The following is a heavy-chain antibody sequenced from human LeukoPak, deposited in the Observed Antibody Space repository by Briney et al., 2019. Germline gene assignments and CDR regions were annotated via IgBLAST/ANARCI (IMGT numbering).Heavy chain of an antibody. Sequence: GGSLRLSCAASGFTFGSYGMHWVRQAPGKGLEWVAFIRYDGSNKYYADSVKGRFTISRDNSKSTPYLQVNSLRAEDTALYHCTKFSTTTLPIWGQGTLVTVSS. J-gene: IGHJ4*02. CDR3: TKFSTTTLPI. CDR2: IRYDGSNK. V-gene: IGHV3-30*02. CDR1: GFTFGSYG. D-gene: IGHD1-1*01.